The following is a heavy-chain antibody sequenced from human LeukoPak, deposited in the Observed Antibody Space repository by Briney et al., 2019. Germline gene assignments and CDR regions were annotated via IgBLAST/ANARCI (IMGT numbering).Heavy chain of an antibody. J-gene: IGHJ4*02. CDR3: ARVSDISVAAYFDY. CDR2: INWIGGSA. CDR1: GFTFSSYS. V-gene: IGHV3-20*04. D-gene: IGHD6-19*01. Sequence: GGSLRLSCAASGFTFSSYSMNWVRQAPGKGLEWVSGINWIGGSATYADSVRGRFTISRDNAKNSLYLQMNSLRAEDTALYYCARVSDISVAAYFDYWGQGTLVTVSS.